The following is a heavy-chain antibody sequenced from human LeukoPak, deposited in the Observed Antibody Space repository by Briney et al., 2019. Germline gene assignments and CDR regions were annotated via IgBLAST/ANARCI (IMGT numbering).Heavy chain of an antibody. J-gene: IGHJ3*02. CDR3: ARGLGDVEAFDI. Sequence: PSETLSLTCTVSGGSISSYYWSWIRQHPGKGLEWIGYIYYSGSTYYNPSLKSRVTISVDTSKNQFSLKLSSVTAADTAAYYCARGLGDVEAFDIWGQGTMVTVSS. V-gene: IGHV4-59*06. D-gene: IGHD2-21*02. CDR2: IYYSGST. CDR1: GGSISSYY.